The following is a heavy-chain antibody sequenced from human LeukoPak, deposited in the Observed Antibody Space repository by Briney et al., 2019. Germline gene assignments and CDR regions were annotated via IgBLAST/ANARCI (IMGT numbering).Heavy chain of an antibody. Sequence: PGGSLRLSCAASGFTFSNAWMSWVRQAPGKGLEWVGRILSKTDGEKTDYAAPVKGRFTISRDGSKDTLYLQMNSLKTEDTALYYCTTTGGSTTRFVDYWGQGTLVTVSS. CDR3: TTTGGSTTRFVDY. CDR1: GFTFSNAW. D-gene: IGHD1-26*01. CDR2: ILSKTDGEKT. J-gene: IGHJ4*02. V-gene: IGHV3-15*01.